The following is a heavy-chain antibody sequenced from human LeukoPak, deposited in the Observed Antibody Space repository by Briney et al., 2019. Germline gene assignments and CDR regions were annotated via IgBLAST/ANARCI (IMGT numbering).Heavy chain of an antibody. V-gene: IGHV3-53*01. J-gene: IGHJ2*01. CDR1: GFTVSSNY. Sequence: GGSLRLSCAASGFTVSSNYMSWVRQAPGKGLEWVSAIYSGGSTYYADSVKGRFTISRDNSKNTLYLQMNSLRAEDTAVYYCARDGGYGSYVSPSNWYFDLWGRGTLVTVSS. CDR3: ARDGGYGSYVSPSNWYFDL. D-gene: IGHD1-26*01. CDR2: IYSGGST.